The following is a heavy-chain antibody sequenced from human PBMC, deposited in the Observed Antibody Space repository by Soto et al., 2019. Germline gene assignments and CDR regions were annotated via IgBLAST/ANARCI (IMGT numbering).Heavy chain of an antibody. CDR1: GGSISSYY. CDR2: IYYSGST. Sequence: PSETLSLTCTVSGGSISSYYWSWIRQPPGKGLEWIGYIYYSGSTNYNPSLKSRVTISVDTSKNQFSLKLSSVTAADTAVYYCARAGGPYRQGIVVTINWFDPWGQGTLVTVSS. V-gene: IGHV4-59*01. CDR3: ARAGGPYRQGIVVTINWFDP. D-gene: IGHD2-15*01. J-gene: IGHJ5*02.